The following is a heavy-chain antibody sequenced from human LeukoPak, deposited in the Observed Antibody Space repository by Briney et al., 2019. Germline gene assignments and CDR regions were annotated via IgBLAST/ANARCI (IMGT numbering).Heavy chain of an antibody. CDR3: ARPRDGSNLVAFDI. CDR2: ITSSSTI. J-gene: IGHJ3*02. V-gene: IGHV3-21*01. CDR1: GFTFSTYS. Sequence: GGSLRLSCAASGFTFSTYSMNWVRQAPGKGLEWVSSITSSSTIYYADSVKGRFTISRDNAKNSLYLQMNSLRAEDTAVYYCARPRDGSNLVAFDIWGQGTMVTVSS. D-gene: IGHD5-24*01.